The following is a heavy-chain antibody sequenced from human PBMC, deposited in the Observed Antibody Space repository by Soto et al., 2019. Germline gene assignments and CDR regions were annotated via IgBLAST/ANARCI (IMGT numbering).Heavy chain of an antibody. Sequence: PSETLSLTCTVSGGSIRSYYWSWIRQPPGKGLEWIGYIYYSGSTNYNPSLKSRVAISVDTSKNQFYLKLSSVTAADTAVYYCARYYSSYVFEWFDLWSQGTLVTVSA. CDR1: GGSIRSYY. V-gene: IGHV4-59*01. CDR3: ARYYSSYVFEWFDL. J-gene: IGHJ5*02. CDR2: IYYSGST. D-gene: IGHD6-6*01.